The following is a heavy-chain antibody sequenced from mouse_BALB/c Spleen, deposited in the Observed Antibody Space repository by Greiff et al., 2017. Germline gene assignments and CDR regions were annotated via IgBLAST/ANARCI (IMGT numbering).Heavy chain of an antibody. CDR1: GYSITSDYA. CDR2: ISYSGST. Sequence: VQLKESGPGLVKPSQSLSLTCTVTGYSITSDYAWNWIRQFPGNKLEWMGYISYSGSTSYNPSLKSRISITRDTSKNQFFLQLNSVTTEDTATYYCARRIYGNYAMDYWGQGTSVTVSS. CDR3: ARRIYGNYAMDY. D-gene: IGHD2-1*01. J-gene: IGHJ4*01. V-gene: IGHV3-2*02.